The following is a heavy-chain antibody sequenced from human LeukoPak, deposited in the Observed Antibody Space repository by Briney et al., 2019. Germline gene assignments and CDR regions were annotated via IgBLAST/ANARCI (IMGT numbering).Heavy chain of an antibody. Sequence: PGGSLRLSCAASGFTFGNYAMSWVRQAPGKGLEWVSAISGSGTRTYYADSVKGRFTISRDNSKNTLYLQTNSLRAEDTAVFYCAKERDSSGYFDFWGQGSLVTVSS. D-gene: IGHD3-22*01. CDR2: ISGSGTRT. J-gene: IGHJ4*02. V-gene: IGHV3-23*01. CDR3: AKERDSSGYFDF. CDR1: GFTFGNYA.